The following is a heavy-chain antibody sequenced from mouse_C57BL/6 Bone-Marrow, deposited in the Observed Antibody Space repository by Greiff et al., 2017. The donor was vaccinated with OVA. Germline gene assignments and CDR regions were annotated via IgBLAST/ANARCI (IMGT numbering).Heavy chain of an antibody. CDR3: ARELYYYGSSYFAY. CDR1: EFTFRSYA. V-gene: IGHV5-4*01. D-gene: IGHD1-1*01. CDR2: ISDGGSCT. Sequence: EVKVEESGGGLVKPGGSLKLSCAASEFTFRSYAMSWVRQTPEKRLEWVATISDGGSCTYYPDTVKGRFTISRDNAKNNLYLQMSHLKAEGTAMYYCARELYYYGSSYFAYWGQGTLVTVSA. J-gene: IGHJ3*01.